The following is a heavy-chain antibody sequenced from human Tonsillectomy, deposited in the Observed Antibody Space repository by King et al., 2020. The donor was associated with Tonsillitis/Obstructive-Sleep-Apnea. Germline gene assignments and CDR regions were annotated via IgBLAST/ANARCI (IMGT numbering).Heavy chain of an antibody. CDR2: INTNTGNP. Sequence: QLVQSGSELKKPGASVKVSCKASGYTFTRYAINWVRQAPGQGLEWMGWINTNTGNPTYAQGFTGRFVFSLDTSVTTTYLQISSLKAEDTAVYYCARQYCTGATCRLPGYWGQGTLVTVSS. V-gene: IGHV7-4-1*02. CDR1: GYTFTRYA. CDR3: ARQYCTGATCRLPGY. J-gene: IGHJ4*02. D-gene: IGHD2-8*02.